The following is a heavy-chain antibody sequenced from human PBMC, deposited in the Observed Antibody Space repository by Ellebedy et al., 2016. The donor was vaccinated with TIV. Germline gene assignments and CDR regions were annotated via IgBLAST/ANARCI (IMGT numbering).Heavy chain of an antibody. CDR2: INPDTGGT. CDR3: ARMRHGTSALDY. Sequence: ASVKVSCKASGYTFTGYYMHWVRQAPGQGLEWMGWINPDTGGTACAQKFQGWVTMTRDTSISAAYMELNRLTSDDTAVYFCARMRHGTSALDYWGQGTLITVSS. V-gene: IGHV1-2*04. J-gene: IGHJ4*02. CDR1: GYTFTGYY. D-gene: IGHD2-2*01.